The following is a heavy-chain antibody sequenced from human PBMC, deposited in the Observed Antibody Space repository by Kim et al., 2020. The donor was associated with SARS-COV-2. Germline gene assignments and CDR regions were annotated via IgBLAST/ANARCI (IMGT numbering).Heavy chain of an antibody. V-gene: IGHV3-30*18. J-gene: IGHJ6*02. CDR1: GFTFRSYG. Sequence: GGSLRLSCAASGFTFRSYGMHWVRQAPGKGLEWVAVISYDGSNKYYADSVKGRFTISRDNSKNTLYLQMNSLRAEDTAVYYCAKVRAHYSSSWYGGTWADYYGMDVWGQGTPVTVSS. CDR2: ISYDGSNK. CDR3: AKVRAHYSSSWYGGTWADYYGMDV. D-gene: IGHD6-13*01.